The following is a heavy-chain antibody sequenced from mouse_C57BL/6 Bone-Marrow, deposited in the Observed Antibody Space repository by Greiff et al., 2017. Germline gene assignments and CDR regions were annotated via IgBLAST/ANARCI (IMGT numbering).Heavy chain of an antibody. Sequence: DVKLQESGGGLVQPGGSLSLSCAASGFTFTDYYMSWVRQPPGKALEWLGFIRNKANGYTTEYSASVKGRFTISRDNSKSILYLQMNALRAEDSATYYCASSNYYGSSPFAYWDRGTLVTVSA. V-gene: IGHV7-3*01. CDR2: IRNKANGYTT. D-gene: IGHD1-1*01. CDR1: GFTFTDYY. CDR3: ASSNYYGSSPFAY. J-gene: IGHJ3*01.